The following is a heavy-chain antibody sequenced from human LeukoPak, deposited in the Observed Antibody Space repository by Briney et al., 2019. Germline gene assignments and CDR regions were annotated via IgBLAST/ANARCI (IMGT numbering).Heavy chain of an antibody. D-gene: IGHD3-16*02. CDR3: AREGGSYRPLDY. J-gene: IGHJ4*02. CDR1: GGSISSYY. CDR2: IYYSGST. V-gene: IGHV4-59*12. Sequence: SETLSLTCTVSGGSISSYYWSWIRQPPGKGLEWIGYIYYSGSTNYNPSLKSRVAISVDTSANHVSLQMTSVTAADTAVYYCAREGGSYRPLDYSGQGTLVTVSS.